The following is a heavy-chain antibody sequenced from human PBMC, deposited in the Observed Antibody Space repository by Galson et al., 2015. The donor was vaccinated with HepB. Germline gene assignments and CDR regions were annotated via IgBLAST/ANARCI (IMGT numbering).Heavy chain of an antibody. CDR2: FDPEDGET. CDR1: GYTLTELS. J-gene: IGHJ6*02. D-gene: IGHD6-6*01. Sequence: SVKVSCKVSGYTLTELSMHWVRQAPGKGLEWMGGFDPEDGETIYAQKFQGRVTMTEDTSTDTAYMELSSLRSEDTAVYYCATEGGIAARQGKFYYYYGMDVWGQGTTVTVSS. V-gene: IGHV1-24*01. CDR3: ATEGGIAARQGKFYYYYGMDV.